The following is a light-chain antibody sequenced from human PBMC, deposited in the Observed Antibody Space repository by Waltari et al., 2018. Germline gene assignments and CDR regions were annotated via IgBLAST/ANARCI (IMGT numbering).Light chain of an antibody. CDR1: SSDVGGSNY. J-gene: IGLJ1*01. V-gene: IGLV2-11*01. CDR3: CSYAGSYV. CDR2: DVS. Sequence: QSALTQPRSVSGSPGQSVTISCTGTSSDVGGSNYVSWYQQHPGKAPKLMIYDVSKRPSGVPDRFSGSKSGNTASLTISGLHAEDEADYYCCSYAGSYVFGTGTKVTVL.